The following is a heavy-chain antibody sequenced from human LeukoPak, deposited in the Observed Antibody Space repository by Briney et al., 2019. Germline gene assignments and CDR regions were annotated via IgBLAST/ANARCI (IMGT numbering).Heavy chain of an antibody. CDR1: GGSISDYY. CDR3: ARTTEGGYTYDYFYYYYMDV. CDR2: IYYSGSN. V-gene: IGHV4-59*01. D-gene: IGHD5-18*01. J-gene: IGHJ6*03. Sequence: SETLSLTCTVSGGSISDYYWSWIRQPPGKGLEWIGYIYYSGSNNYNPSLKSRVTISVDTSKNQFSLKLSSVTAADTAVYYCARTTEGGYTYDYFYYYYMDVWGRGTTVTISS.